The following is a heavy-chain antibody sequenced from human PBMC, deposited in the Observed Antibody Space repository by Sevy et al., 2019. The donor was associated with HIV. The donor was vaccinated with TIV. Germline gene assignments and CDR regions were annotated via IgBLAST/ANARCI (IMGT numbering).Heavy chain of an antibody. Sequence: ASVKVSCKASGGTFSSYAISWVRQAPGQGLEWMGGIIPIFGTANYAQKFQGRVTITADESTSTAYMELSSLRSEDTAVYYCSRDPATTRPSKYYYGMDVWGQGTTVIVSS. V-gene: IGHV1-69*13. CDR1: GGTFSSYA. J-gene: IGHJ6*02. D-gene: IGHD1-26*01. CDR2: IIPIFGTA. CDR3: SRDPATTRPSKYYYGMDV.